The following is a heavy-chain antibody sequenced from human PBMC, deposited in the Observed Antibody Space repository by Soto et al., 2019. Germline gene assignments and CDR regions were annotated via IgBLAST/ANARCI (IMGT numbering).Heavy chain of an antibody. CDR2: ISGYNGDT. CDR1: GHTFIGYG. CDR3: ARESGSAAPSYFYYAMDV. J-gene: IGHJ6*02. V-gene: IGHV1-18*04. D-gene: IGHD1-26*01. Sequence: ASVKVSCKASGHTFIGYGISWVRQAPGQGLGWMGWISGYNGDTRYAQNFQGRVTMTTDASTNTAYMDLRTLRSDDTAVYYCARESGSAAPSYFYYAMDVWGQGTTVTVSS.